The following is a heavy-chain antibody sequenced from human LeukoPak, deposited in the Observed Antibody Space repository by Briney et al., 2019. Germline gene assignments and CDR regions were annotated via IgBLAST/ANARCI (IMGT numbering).Heavy chain of an antibody. D-gene: IGHD3-3*01. CDR3: ANHPYYVFWGVYPWFAP. Sequence: SETLSLTCTVSGGSISSSSYYWGWIRQPPGKGLEWIGSIYYSGSTYYNPSLKSRVTISVDTSKNQFSLKLSSVTAADTAVYYCANHPYYVFWGVYPWFAPWGQGTRVTVSS. CDR1: GGSISSSSYY. CDR2: IYYSGST. J-gene: IGHJ5*02. V-gene: IGHV4-39*01.